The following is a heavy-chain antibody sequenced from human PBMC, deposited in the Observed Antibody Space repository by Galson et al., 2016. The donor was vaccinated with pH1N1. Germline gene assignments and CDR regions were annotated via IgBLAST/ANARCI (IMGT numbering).Heavy chain of an antibody. CDR2: IYLGDSDT. CDR3: ATPRGSSSLAFDY. CDR1: GYSFSNSW. J-gene: IGHJ4*02. Sequence: QSGAEVKKPGESLKISCKGSGYSFSNSWIVWARQMPGKGLEWMGIIYLGDSDTTNSPSFQGQVTISADKSISTAYLQWSSLKASDTAIYYCATPRGSSSLAFDYWGQGTLVTVSS. D-gene: IGHD1-26*01. V-gene: IGHV5-51*01.